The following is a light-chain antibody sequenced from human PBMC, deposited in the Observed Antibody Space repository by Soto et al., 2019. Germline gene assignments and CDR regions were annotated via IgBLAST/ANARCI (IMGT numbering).Light chain of an antibody. J-gene: IGKJ1*01. Sequence: EIVLTQSPGTLSLSPGERATLSCRASQSLSSRSLACYQQKPGQAPRLLIYGASTRATGIPARFSGSGSGTEFTLTISSLQSEDFAVYYCQQYNNWQTFGQGTKVDI. CDR1: QSLSSRS. V-gene: IGKV3-15*01. CDR3: QQYNNWQT. CDR2: GAS.